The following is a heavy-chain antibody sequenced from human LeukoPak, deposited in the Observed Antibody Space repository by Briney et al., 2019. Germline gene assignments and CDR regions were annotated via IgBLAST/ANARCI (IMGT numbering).Heavy chain of an antibody. Sequence: GVLRLSCAASGFTFSSYWMSWVRQATGKGLEWVSNIKQEGSEEYYVVSVKGRFTISRDNAKNSLYLEMKGLRAEDTAVYYCARVGTHCYDNIGYWGQGTLVTVSS. CDR1: GFTFSSYW. CDR3: ARVGTHCYDNIGY. D-gene: IGHD2-2*01. CDR2: IKQEGSEE. V-gene: IGHV3-7*01. J-gene: IGHJ4*02.